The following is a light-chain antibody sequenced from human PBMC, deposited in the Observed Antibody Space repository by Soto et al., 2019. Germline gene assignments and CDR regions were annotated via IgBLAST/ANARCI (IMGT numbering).Light chain of an antibody. CDR1: QGIGDT. CDR3: QPYKNWPLT. CDR2: DTS. J-gene: IGKJ4*01. Sequence: VTLAPAGSSMFQGRGFSVSRRSRQGIGDTLAWYQHKPGQTPRLLIYDTSTRATGVPARFRGSRSGPEFTLTINSLQSEDFAIYYCQPYKNWPLTFGGWPKV. V-gene: IGKV3-15*01.